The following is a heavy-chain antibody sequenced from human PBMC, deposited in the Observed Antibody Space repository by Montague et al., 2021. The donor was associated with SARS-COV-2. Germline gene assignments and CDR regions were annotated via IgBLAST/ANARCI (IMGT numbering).Heavy chain of an antibody. CDR1: GGSISGYY. CDR3: ARGSGWVVNAFDI. V-gene: IGHV4-59*01. Sequence: SETLSLTCTVSGGSISGYYWSWIRQPSGKGLEWIGYIYYSGSTNYNPSLKSRLTISVDTSKNQFSLKLSSVTAADTAVYYCARGSGWVVNAFDIWGQGTMVTVSS. J-gene: IGHJ3*02. CDR2: IYYSGST. D-gene: IGHD6-19*01.